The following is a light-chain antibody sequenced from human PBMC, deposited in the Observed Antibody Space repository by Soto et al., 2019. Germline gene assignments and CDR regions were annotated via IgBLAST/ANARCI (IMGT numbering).Light chain of an antibody. J-gene: IGKJ1*01. Sequence: ESVFTQSPGTVSLSPGERATLSCRTSQSVSSNYLAWYQQKPGQAPRLLIYGASSRATGIPDRFSGSGSGTDFTLTISRLEPEDFAVYYCQQYGSSGRTFGQ. V-gene: IGKV3-20*01. CDR2: GAS. CDR1: QSVSSNY. CDR3: QQYGSSGRT.